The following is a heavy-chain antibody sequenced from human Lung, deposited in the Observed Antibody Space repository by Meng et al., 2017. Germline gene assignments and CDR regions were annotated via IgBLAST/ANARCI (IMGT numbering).Heavy chain of an antibody. D-gene: IGHD3-10*01. V-gene: IGHV4-31*03. Sequence: VTQQGVGPGRVKPSLTPSLPFLFIGGCTRRCGFYWNWIRQHPGKGLEWIGYVYYRGSACYTPSLESRVHISMDTSKNHVSLKLTSVTASDTAVYYCARGLRGVRGDTWGRGTLVTVSS. CDR2: VYYRGSA. J-gene: IGHJ5*02. CDR3: ARGLRGVRGDT. CDR1: GGCTRRCGFY.